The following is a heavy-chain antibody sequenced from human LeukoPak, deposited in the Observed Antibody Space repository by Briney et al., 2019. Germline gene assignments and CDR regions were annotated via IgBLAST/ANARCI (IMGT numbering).Heavy chain of an antibody. CDR2: IYPGDSDT. D-gene: IGHD6-19*01. Sequence: GESLKISCKGSRYSFTSYWIGWVRQMPGKGLEWMGIIYPGDSDTRYSPSFQGQVTISADKSISTAYLQWSSLKASDTAMYYCARPPTGYSSGWYLDYWGQGTLVTVSS. V-gene: IGHV5-51*01. CDR3: ARPPTGYSSGWYLDY. J-gene: IGHJ4*02. CDR1: RYSFTSYW.